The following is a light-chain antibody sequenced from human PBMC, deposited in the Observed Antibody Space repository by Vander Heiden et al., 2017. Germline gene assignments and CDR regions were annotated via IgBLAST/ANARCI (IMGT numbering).Light chain of an antibody. J-gene: IGKJ5*01. CDR1: QSVSNN. CDR2: GTS. CDR3: QQYDKWPPIT. Sequence: EIVMRQSPDILSVSPGERGNLSCRASQSVSNNLAWYQQKPGQAPSLLIHGTSTRATGVPARFSGRGSGTEFTLTISSLQSEDFAVYYCQQYDKWPPITFGQGTRLDIK. V-gene: IGKV3-15*01.